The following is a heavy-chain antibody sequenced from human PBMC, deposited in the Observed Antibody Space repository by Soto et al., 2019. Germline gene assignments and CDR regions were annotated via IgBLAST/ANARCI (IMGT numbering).Heavy chain of an antibody. Sequence: EVQLVESGGGLVQPGRSLRLSCAASGFTFDDYAMHWVRQAPGKGLEWVSGISWNSGSIGYADSVKGRFTISRDNAKNSLYLQMNSLRAEDTALYYCAKELITGTGEFLDVLDVWGKGTTVTVSS. D-gene: IGHD1-20*01. CDR3: AKELITGTGEFLDVLDV. CDR1: GFTFDDYA. V-gene: IGHV3-9*01. CDR2: ISWNSGSI. J-gene: IGHJ6*04.